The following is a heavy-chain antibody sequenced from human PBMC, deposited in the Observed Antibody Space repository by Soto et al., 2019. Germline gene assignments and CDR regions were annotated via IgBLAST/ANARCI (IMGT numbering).Heavy chain of an antibody. CDR1: GVIFGRYN. CDR2: ITSNSNYI. V-gene: IGHV3-21*01. J-gene: IGHJ4*02. CDR3: ARDPTIFGVVTPYYFVY. Sequence: GGSLTLSCAAYGVIFGRYNLNWVRQAPGKGLEWVSSITSNSNYIYYADSLKGRFTISRDNAKNSLYLQINSLRAEDTAVYYCARDPTIFGVVTPYYFVYRGQGTLVTVSS. D-gene: IGHD3-3*01.